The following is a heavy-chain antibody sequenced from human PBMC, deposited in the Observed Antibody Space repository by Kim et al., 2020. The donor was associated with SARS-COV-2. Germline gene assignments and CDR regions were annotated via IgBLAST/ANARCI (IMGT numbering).Heavy chain of an antibody. J-gene: IGHJ4*02. Sequence: SETLSLTCAVSGGSISSSNWWSWVRQPPGKGLEWIGEIYHSGSTNYNPSLKSRVTISVDKSKNQFSLKLSSVTAADTAVYYCARAITIFGVVITFDYWGQGTRVTVSS. V-gene: IGHV4-4*02. CDR1: GGSISSSNW. CDR3: ARAITIFGVVITFDY. CDR2: IYHSGST. D-gene: IGHD3-3*01.